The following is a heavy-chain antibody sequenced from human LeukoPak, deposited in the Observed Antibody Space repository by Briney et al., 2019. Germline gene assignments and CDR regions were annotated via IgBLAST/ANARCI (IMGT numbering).Heavy chain of an antibody. Sequence: ASVKVSCKTSGYSFTSQDMHWVRQAPGQSLEWMGCINPGNGDTKYSQEFQGRVTMTRNTSISTAYMELSRLRSDDTAVYYCASTTNGAFDIWGQGTMVTVSS. CDR1: GYSFTSQD. CDR3: ASTTNGAFDI. CDR2: INPGNGDT. J-gene: IGHJ3*02. V-gene: IGHV1-3*01. D-gene: IGHD1-1*01.